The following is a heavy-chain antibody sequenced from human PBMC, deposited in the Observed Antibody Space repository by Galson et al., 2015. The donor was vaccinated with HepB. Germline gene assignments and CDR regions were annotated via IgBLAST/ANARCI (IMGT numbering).Heavy chain of an antibody. CDR3: ATTGRRPHYYYYYMDV. D-gene: IGHD1-1*01. J-gene: IGHJ6*03. CDR2: VDPEDGET. V-gene: IGHV1-69-2*01. Sequence: VKVSCKVSGYTFTDYYMHWVQQAPGKGLEWMGLVDPEDGETIYAEKFQGRVTITADTSTDTAYMELSSLRSEDTAVYYCATTGRRPHYYYYYMDVWGKGTTVTVSS. CDR1: GYTFTDYY.